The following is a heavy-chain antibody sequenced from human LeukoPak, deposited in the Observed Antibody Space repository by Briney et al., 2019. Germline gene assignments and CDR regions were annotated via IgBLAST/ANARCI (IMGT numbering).Heavy chain of an antibody. J-gene: IGHJ5*02. CDR3: ARGHRITMVRGVIINWFDP. V-gene: IGHV4-59*01. CDR1: GGSISSYY. Sequence: PSETLSLTCTVSGGSISSYYWSSIRQPPGQGLEWIGYIYYSGSTNYNPSLKSRVTISVDTSKNQFSLKLSSVTAADTAVYYCARGHRITMVRGVIINWFDPWGQGTLVTVSS. CDR2: IYYSGST. D-gene: IGHD3-10*01.